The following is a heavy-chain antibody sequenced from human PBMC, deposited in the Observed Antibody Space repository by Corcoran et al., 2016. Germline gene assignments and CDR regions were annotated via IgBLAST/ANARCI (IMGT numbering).Heavy chain of an antibody. CDR1: GYTFTGYY. CDR3: ARDGSGSSSWYSGRY. CDR2: VNPSDGST. D-gene: IGHD6-13*01. V-gene: IGHV1-46*01. J-gene: IGHJ4*02. Sequence: QVQLVQSGAEVKKPGASVKVSCKASGYTFTGYYMHWVRQAPGQGLEWMGIVNPSDGSTSYAQKFQGRVTMTWDTSTSTLDMELSSLGSEDTAVYYCARDGSGSSSWYSGRYWGQGTLVTVSS.